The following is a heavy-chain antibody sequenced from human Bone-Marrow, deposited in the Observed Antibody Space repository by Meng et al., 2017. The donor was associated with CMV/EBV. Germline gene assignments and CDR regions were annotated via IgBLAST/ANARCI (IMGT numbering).Heavy chain of an antibody. V-gene: IGHV3-23*01. CDR3: AKGLSGSYLPEYYFDY. CDR1: GFTFSSYA. Sequence: GESLKISCAASGFTFSSYAMSWVRQAPGKGLEWVSAISGSGGSTYYADSVKDRFTISRDNSKNTLYLQMNSLRAEDTAVYYCAKGLSGSYLPEYYFDYWGQGTLVTVSS. J-gene: IGHJ4*02. CDR2: ISGSGGST. D-gene: IGHD1-26*01.